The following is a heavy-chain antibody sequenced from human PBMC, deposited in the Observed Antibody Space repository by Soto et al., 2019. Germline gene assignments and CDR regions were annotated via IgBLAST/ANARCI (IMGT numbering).Heavy chain of an antibody. V-gene: IGHV5-51*01. Sequence: LKISCKGSGYSFTSYWIGWVRQMPGKGLEWMGIIYPGDSDTRYSPSFQGQVTISADKSISTAYLQWSSLKASDTAMYYCARTRVLTTHSYAMDVPCQGTMVTVFS. D-gene: IGHD2-15*01. CDR3: ARTRVLTTHSYAMDV. J-gene: IGHJ6*02. CDR2: IYPGDSDT. CDR1: GYSFTSYW.